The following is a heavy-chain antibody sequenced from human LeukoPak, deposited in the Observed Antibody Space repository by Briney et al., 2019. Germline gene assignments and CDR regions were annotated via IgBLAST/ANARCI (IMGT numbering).Heavy chain of an antibody. J-gene: IGHJ5*02. D-gene: IGHD3-10*01. V-gene: IGHV1-18*01. CDR3: ARDPTMDGAA. CDR2: ISAYNGNT. CDR1: GYTFTSYG. Sequence: ASVKVSCKASGYTFTSYGISWVRQAPGQGLEWMGWISAYNGNTNYAQKFQGRVTITADESTSTAYMELSSLRSEDTAVYYCARDPTMDGAAWGQGTLVTVSS.